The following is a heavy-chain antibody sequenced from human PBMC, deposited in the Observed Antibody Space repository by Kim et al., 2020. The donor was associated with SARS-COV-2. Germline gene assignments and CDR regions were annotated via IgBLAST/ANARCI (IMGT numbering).Heavy chain of an antibody. J-gene: IGHJ4*02. CDR2: INHSGST. CDR3: ARTSSRGFDY. CDR1: GGSFSGYY. V-gene: IGHV4-34*01. Sequence: SETLSLTCAVYGGSFSGYYWSWIRQPPGKGLEWIGEINHSGSTNYNPSLKSRVTISVDTSKNQFSLKLSSVTAADTAVYYCARTSSRGFDYWGQGTLVTV.